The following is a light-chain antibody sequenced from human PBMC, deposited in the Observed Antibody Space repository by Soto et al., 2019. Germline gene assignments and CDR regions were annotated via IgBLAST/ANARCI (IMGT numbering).Light chain of an antibody. V-gene: IGLV1-51*01. CDR1: TSNIVNNF. CDR3: GTWDYSVTASV. J-gene: IGLJ2*01. Sequence: QSVLTQPPSVSAAPGEKVTISCSGRTSNIVNNFVSWYRQLPGAAPQLLIHTNNKRPSGVSDRFSGSKSGSSATLGITGLQTGDEAHYYCGTWDYSVTASVFGGGTQLTVL. CDR2: TNN.